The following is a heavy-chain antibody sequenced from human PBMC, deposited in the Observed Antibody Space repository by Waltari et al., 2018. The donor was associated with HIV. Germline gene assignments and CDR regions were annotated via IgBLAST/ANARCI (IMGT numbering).Heavy chain of an antibody. CDR1: GFTFGSYP. Sequence: EVQLVESGGGLVQPGGSLRLSCSASGFTFGSYPMHWVRLAPGKGLEYVSAISSNGGRTYYADSVKGRFTISRDNSKNTLYLQMSSLRAEDTAVYYCVKNLARFMVRGVTLDYWGQGTLVTVSS. V-gene: IGHV3-64D*06. CDR3: VKNLARFMVRGVTLDY. J-gene: IGHJ4*02. D-gene: IGHD3-10*01. CDR2: ISSNGGRT.